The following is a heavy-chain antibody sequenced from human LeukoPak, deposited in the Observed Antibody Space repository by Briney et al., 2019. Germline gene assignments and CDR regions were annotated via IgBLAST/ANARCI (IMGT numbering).Heavy chain of an antibody. CDR1: GGSFSGYY. V-gene: IGHV4-34*01. D-gene: IGHD3-3*01. Sequence: SETLSLTCAVYGGSFSGYYWSWIRQPPGKGLEWIGEINHSGSTNYNPSLKSRVTISVDTSKNQFSLKLSSVTAADTAVYYCARTHYDFWSGYYNYWGQGTLVSVSS. J-gene: IGHJ4*02. CDR2: INHSGST. CDR3: ARTHYDFWSGYYNY.